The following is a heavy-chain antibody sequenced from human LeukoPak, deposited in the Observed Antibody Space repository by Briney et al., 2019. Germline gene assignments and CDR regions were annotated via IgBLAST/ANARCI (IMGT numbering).Heavy chain of an antibody. CDR1: GFTVSSNY. Sequence: SGGSLRLSGAASGFTVSSNYMSWVRQAPGKGPEWVSVIYGGGSTYYADSVKGRFTISRDNSKNTLYLQMNSLRAEDTAVFYCARDLAAGGTYPHYWGQGTLVTVSS. CDR2: IYGGGST. V-gene: IGHV3-53*01. J-gene: IGHJ4*02. D-gene: IGHD6-13*01. CDR3: ARDLAAGGTYPHY.